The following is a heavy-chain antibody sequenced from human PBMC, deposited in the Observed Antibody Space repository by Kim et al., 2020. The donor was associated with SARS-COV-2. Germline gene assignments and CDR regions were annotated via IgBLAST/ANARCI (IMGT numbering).Heavy chain of an antibody. CDR3: ARDMRGFGY. Sequence: GGSLRLSCAVSGFSISSHWMTWVCQAPGKGLEWVANIKEDGTEKYYVESVKGRFTVSRDNPKNSLYLQMNSLRVEDTAVYFCARDMRGFGYWGQGTLVTVSS. D-gene: IGHD3-16*01. J-gene: IGHJ4*02. V-gene: IGHV3-7*01. CDR1: GFSISSHW. CDR2: IKEDGTEK.